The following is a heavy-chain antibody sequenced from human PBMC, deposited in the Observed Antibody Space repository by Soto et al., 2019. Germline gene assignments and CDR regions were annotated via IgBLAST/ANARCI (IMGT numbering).Heavy chain of an antibody. CDR2: IYFSGST. D-gene: IGHD3-10*01. V-gene: IGHV4-30-4*01. J-gene: IGHJ4*02. CDR3: ARERYYGSGSDYN. Sequence: QVQLQESGPGLVKPSQTLSLTCTVSGGSISSGDYYWSWIRQPPGKGLEWIVYIYFSGSTYYNPSLKSRVTISVDPSKFQFSLKLSSVTAADTAVYYCARERYYGSGSDYNWGQGTLVTVSS. CDR1: GGSISSGDYY.